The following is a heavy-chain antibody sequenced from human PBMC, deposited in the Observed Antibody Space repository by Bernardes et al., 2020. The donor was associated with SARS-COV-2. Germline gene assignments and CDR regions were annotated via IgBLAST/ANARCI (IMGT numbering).Heavy chain of an antibody. CDR2: IYWDDDK. J-gene: IGHJ4*02. CDR3: AHRHLGRYCTTTTCYSAPFDF. CDR1: GFSLSPSGVG. Sequence: SGHTLWKPTQTLTLTCPFSGFSLSPSGVGVDWIRQTPGKALEWLARIYWDDDKRYSPSLKNKLTITKDTSKSQVILTMTNMDPVDTATYYCAHRHLGRYCTTTTCYSAPFDFWGQGALVTVSS. V-gene: IGHV2-5*02. D-gene: IGHD2-2*01.